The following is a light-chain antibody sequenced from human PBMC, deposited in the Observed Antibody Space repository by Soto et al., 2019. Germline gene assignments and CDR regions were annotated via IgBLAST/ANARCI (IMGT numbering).Light chain of an antibody. CDR2: KAS. Sequence: DIQMTQSPSTLSASVGYRVTITCRASQSISTWLAWYQQKPGKAPKLLIYKASSLEGGVPSRFSGSGSGTEFTLTISSLQPDVVATYYCQQYLNRWTFGQGTKVEIK. V-gene: IGKV1-5*03. CDR1: QSISTW. J-gene: IGKJ1*01. CDR3: QQYLNRWT.